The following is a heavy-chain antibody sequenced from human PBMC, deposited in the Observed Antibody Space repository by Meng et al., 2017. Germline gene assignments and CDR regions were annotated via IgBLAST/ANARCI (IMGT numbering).Heavy chain of an antibody. CDR3: ARDIVVVPAAMFEGMDV. D-gene: IGHD2-2*01. CDR1: GYTFTSYG. J-gene: IGHJ6*02. V-gene: IGHV1-18*01. Sequence: ASVKVSCKASGYTFTSYGISWVRQAPGQGLEWMGWISAYNGNTNYAQKLQGRVTMTTDTSTSTAYMELRSLRSDDTAVYYCARDIVVVPAAMFEGMDVWGRGPSAPSP. CDR2: ISAYNGNT.